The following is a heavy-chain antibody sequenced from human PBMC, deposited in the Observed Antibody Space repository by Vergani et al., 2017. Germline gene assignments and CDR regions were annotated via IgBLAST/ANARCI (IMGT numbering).Heavy chain of an antibody. Sequence: QVRLQESGPGLVKPSETLSLTCSVSGGSMSGYYWSWIRQPPGKELEWIGYMYHSGSTNYNPSLETRVTISGDTSKNQFSLKLSSVTAADTAVYYCARETYYDFWSVGYYYYYMDVWGKGTTVTVSS. J-gene: IGHJ6*03. CDR2: MYHSGST. CDR3: ARETYYDFWSVGYYYYYMDV. V-gene: IGHV4-59*12. D-gene: IGHD3-3*01. CDR1: GGSMSGYY.